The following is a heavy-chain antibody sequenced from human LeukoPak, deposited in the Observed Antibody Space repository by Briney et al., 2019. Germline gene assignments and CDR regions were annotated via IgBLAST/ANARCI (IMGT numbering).Heavy chain of an antibody. Sequence: ASVKVSCKASRYTFTDYYMHWVRQAPGQGLEWMGWINPNSGGTNYAQKFQGRVTMTRDTSISTAYMELSRLRSDDTAVYYCARGGWSLGYCSSSSCLDWFDPWGQGTLVTFSS. D-gene: IGHD2-2*01. CDR1: RYTFTDYY. CDR3: ARGGWSLGYCSSSSCLDWFDP. J-gene: IGHJ5*02. CDR2: INPNSGGT. V-gene: IGHV1-2*02.